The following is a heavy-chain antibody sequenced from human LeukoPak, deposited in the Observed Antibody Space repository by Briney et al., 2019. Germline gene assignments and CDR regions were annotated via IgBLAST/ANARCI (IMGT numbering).Heavy chain of an antibody. CDR2: IYTSGST. Sequence: SETLSLTCTVSGGSISSYYRSWIRQPAGKGLEWIGRIYTSGSTNYNPSLKSRVTMSVDTSKNQFSLKLSSVTAADTAVYYCARDSYSSDCSGGSCYSYYYYGMDVWGQGTTVTVSS. J-gene: IGHJ6*02. CDR1: GGSISSYY. V-gene: IGHV4-4*07. CDR3: ARDSYSSDCSGGSCYSYYYYGMDV. D-gene: IGHD2-15*01.